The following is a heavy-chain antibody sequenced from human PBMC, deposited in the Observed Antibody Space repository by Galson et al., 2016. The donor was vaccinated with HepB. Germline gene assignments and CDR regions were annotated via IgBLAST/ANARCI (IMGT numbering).Heavy chain of an antibody. CDR2: INPQSGGT. CDR3: ARDRAIVVRYYYYYYTMDV. J-gene: IGHJ6*04. V-gene: IGHV1-2*02. Sequence: SVKVSCKASGYTFTGYYMHWVRQAPGQGLEWMGWINPQSGGTNYAQNFQGRVTMTRDTSISTAYMELSRLTSDDTAVYYCARDRAIVVRYYYYYYTMDVWGKGTTGSVSA. CDR1: GYTFTGYY. D-gene: IGHD2-2*01.